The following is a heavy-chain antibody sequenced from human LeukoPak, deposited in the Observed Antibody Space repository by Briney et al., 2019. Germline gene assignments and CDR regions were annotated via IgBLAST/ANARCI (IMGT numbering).Heavy chain of an antibody. J-gene: IGHJ2*01. V-gene: IGHV3-33*06. CDR3: VKGFNWYFDL. Sequence: GGSLRLSCAASGFSFSDYGVHWVRQAPGKGLEWVAVIWYDGSIKYYADSVKGRFTISRDNSRNTVYLQMNSLRAGDTAVYYCVKGFNWYFDLWGRGTLVTVSS. CDR2: IWYDGSIK. CDR1: GFSFSDYG.